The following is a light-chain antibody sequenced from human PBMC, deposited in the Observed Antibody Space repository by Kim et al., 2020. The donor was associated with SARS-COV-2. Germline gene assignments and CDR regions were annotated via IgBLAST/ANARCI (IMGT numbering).Light chain of an antibody. CDR2: DVT. Sequence: QSVAISCTGTSSDVGCYDYVSWYQQHPGKAPKLMVYDVTKRPLGVPDRFSGSKSGNTASLTISGLQAEDEADYYCCSYVGSYIMVFGGGTQLTV. V-gene: IGLV2-11*03. J-gene: IGLJ2*01. CDR1: SSDVGCYDY. CDR3: CSYVGSYIMV.